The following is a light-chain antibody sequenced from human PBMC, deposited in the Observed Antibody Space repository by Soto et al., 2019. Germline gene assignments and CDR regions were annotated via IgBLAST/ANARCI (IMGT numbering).Light chain of an antibody. CDR3: QQYNNWPSIT. V-gene: IGKV3-15*01. J-gene: IGKJ5*01. Sequence: EIVMTQSPATLSESPGERATLSCRSSQSVSSNLAWYQQKPGQAPRLLIYGASTRATGIPARFSGSGSGTEFTLTISSLQSEDFAVYYCQQYNNWPSITFGQGKRLEIK. CDR2: GAS. CDR1: QSVSSN.